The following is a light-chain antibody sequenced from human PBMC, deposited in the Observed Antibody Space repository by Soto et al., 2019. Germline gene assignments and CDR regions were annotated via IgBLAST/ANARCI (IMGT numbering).Light chain of an antibody. Sequence: EIVMTQSPATLSVSPGERATLSCRASQSVSNNLAWYQQKPGQAPRLLIYDASTRATGIPARFSGSGSGTEFTLIISSLQSEDFAVYYCQHYNDWLALTFGGGTKVKIK. CDR2: DAS. CDR1: QSVSNN. J-gene: IGKJ4*01. CDR3: QHYNDWLALT. V-gene: IGKV3-15*01.